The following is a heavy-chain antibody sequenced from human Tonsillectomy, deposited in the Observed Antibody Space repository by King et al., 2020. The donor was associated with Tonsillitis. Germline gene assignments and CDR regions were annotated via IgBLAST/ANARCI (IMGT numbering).Heavy chain of an antibody. D-gene: IGHD3-16*01. V-gene: IGHV4-39*01. CDR3: ARLTYYDFVWGTYLDAFDI. CDR1: GGSISSSIYY. Sequence: QLQESGPGLVKPSETLSLTCTVSGGSISSSIYYWGWIRQPPGKGLEWIGSIFYSGITYYNPSLKSRVTISVDTSKNQFSLKLSSVTAADTAVYYCARLTYYDFVWGTYLDAFDIWGQGTMVTVSS. J-gene: IGHJ3*02. CDR2: IFYSGIT.